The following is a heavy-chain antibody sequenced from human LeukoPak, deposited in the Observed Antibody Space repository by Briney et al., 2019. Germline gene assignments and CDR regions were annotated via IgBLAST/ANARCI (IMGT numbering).Heavy chain of an antibody. CDR1: QFTFSDYY. J-gene: IGHJ4*02. V-gene: IGHV3-11*04. CDR2: ISSSGSTI. Sequence: GGSLRLSCAASQFTFSDYYMSWIRQAPGKGLEWISYISSSGSTIYYADSVKGRFTISRDNSKNTLYLQMNSLRAEDTAVYYCARVSGGLVIYDYWGQGTLVTVSS. CDR3: ARVSGGLVIYDY. D-gene: IGHD3-9*01.